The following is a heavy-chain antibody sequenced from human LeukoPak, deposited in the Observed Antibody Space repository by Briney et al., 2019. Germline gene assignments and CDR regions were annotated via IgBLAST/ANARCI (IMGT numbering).Heavy chain of an antibody. CDR2: IYYSGST. J-gene: IGHJ5*02. D-gene: IGHD3-10*01. CDR3: ARHRNYYGSGSYKVWFDP. V-gene: IGHV4-39*01. CDR1: GGSISSSSYY. Sequence: PSETLSLTCTVSGGSISSSSYYWGWIRQPPGKGLGWIGSIYYSGSTYYNPSLKSRVTISVDTSKNQFSLKLSSVTAADTAVYYCARHRNYYGSGSYKVWFDPWGQGTLVTVSS.